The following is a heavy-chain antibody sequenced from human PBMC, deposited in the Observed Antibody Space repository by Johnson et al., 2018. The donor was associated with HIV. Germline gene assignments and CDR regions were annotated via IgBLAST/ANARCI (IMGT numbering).Heavy chain of an antibody. D-gene: IGHD2-21*02. CDR1: GFTFSSYA. J-gene: IGHJ3*02. V-gene: IGHV3-30-3*01. CDR3: ARDKTRVTAWDAFDI. CDR2: ISYDGSNK. Sequence: QLVESGGGVVQPGRSLRLSCAASGFTFSSYAIHWVRQAPGKGLEWVAVISYDGSNKYYSDSVKGRFTISRDNSKNTLYLQMKRLRTEDTAVYYCARDKTRVTAWDAFDIWGQGTMVTVSS.